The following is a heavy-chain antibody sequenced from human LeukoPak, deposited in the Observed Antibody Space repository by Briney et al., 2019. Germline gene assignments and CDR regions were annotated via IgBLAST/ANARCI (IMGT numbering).Heavy chain of an antibody. CDR3: AGGRGYGGYDTPFDY. J-gene: IGHJ4*02. D-gene: IGHD5-12*01. V-gene: IGHV4-61*02. Sequence: SETLSLTCTVSGGSISSGSYYWSWIRQPAGKGLEWIGRIYTSGSTNYNPSLKSRVTISVDTSKNQFSLKLSSVTAADTAVYYCAGGRGYGGYDTPFDYWGQGTLVTVSS. CDR1: GGSISSGSYY. CDR2: IYTSGST.